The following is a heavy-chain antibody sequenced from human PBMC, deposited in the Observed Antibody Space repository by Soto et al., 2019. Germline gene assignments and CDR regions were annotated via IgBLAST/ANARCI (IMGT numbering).Heavy chain of an antibody. CDR1: GFTFSSSW. V-gene: IGHV3-74*01. Sequence: PGGSLRLSCAASGFTFSSSWMHWVRQAPGKGLVWVSRIHSDGSGATYGDSVKGRFTISRDNAKNTLYRQMNSLRAEDTAVYYCARNYYGSGNYYGFFDSWGQGILITVSS. J-gene: IGHJ4*02. CDR2: IHSDGSGA. CDR3: ARNYYGSGNYYGFFDS. D-gene: IGHD3-10*01.